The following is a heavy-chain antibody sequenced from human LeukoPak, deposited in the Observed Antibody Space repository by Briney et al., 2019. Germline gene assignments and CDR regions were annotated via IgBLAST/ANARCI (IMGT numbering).Heavy chain of an antibody. J-gene: IGHJ4*02. CDR3: ARDYYGAIDY. D-gene: IGHD4/OR15-4a*01. CDR1: GFTFSGYW. CDR2: ITSDGSST. Sequence: GGSLRLSCAASGFTFSGYWMQWVRQAPGKGLVWVSRITSDGSSTTYADSVKGRFTISRDNADNTLYLQMDSLRAEDTAVYYCARDYYGAIDYWGQGTLVTVSP. V-gene: IGHV3-74*01.